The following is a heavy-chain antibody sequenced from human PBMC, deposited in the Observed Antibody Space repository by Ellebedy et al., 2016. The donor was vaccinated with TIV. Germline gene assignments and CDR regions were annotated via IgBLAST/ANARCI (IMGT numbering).Heavy chain of an antibody. CDR3: AAMRGSRQFDY. J-gene: IGHJ4*02. V-gene: IGHV4-59*02. CDR1: GDSVSRYY. CDR2: IYYSGIT. D-gene: IGHD2-2*01. Sequence: SETLSLXXSVSGDSVSRYYWSWIRQPPGKGLEWIGYIYYSGITDYNPSLKSRVTMSVDTSKNQISLKLNSVTAADTAVYYCAAMRGSRQFDYWGQGTLVTVSS.